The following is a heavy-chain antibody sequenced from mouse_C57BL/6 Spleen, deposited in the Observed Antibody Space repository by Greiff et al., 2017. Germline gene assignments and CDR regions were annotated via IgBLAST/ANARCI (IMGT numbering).Heavy chain of an antibody. D-gene: IGHD2-3*01. CDR3: ARDDGYYGYYAMDY. Sequence: QVHVKQSGAELVRPGASVKLSCKASGYTFTDYYINWVKQRPGQGLEWIARIYPGSGNTYYNEKFKGKATLTAEKSSSTAYMQLSSLTSEDSAVYFCARDDGYYGYYAMDYWGQGTSVTVSS. CDR1: GYTFTDYY. CDR2: IYPGSGNT. J-gene: IGHJ4*01. V-gene: IGHV1-76*01.